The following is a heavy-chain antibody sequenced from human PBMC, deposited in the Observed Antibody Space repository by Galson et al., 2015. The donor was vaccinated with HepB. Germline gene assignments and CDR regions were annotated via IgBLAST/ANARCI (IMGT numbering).Heavy chain of an antibody. CDR3: ARDSSRPRSLSHFDY. Sequence: SVKVSCKASGYIFTMYGISWVRQAPGQGLEWMGWIRPYDGNTNLAQKFRGRVTMNKDTSTTTAYMELRSLRSDDTAVYYCARDSSRPRSLSHFDYCGQGTLVTVSS. CDR2: IRPYDGNT. CDR1: GYIFTMYG. V-gene: IGHV1-18*01. D-gene: IGHD6-6*01. J-gene: IGHJ4*02.